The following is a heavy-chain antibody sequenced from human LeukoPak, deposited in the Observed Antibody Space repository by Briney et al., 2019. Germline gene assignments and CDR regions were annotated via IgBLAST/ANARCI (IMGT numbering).Heavy chain of an antibody. CDR3: ARDRGGSYSAIDY. Sequence: GGSLRLSCAASGVTFSSYSLNWVRQAPGKGLEWVSFISSSSITIYYADSVKGRFTISRDNAEKSLYLQMNSLRAEDTAVYYCARDRGGSYSAIDYWGQGTLVTVSS. V-gene: IGHV3-48*04. J-gene: IGHJ4*02. D-gene: IGHD2-15*01. CDR1: GVTFSSYS. CDR2: ISSSSITI.